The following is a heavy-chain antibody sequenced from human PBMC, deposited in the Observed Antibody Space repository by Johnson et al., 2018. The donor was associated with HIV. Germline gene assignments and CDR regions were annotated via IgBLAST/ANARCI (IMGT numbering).Heavy chain of an antibody. D-gene: IGHD3-22*01. CDR2: IRYDGSKK. CDR3: AKEYYYDSSGDDAFDI. Sequence: QMLLVESGGGVVQPGGSLRLSCAASGFTFSSYGMHWVRQAPGKGLEWVALIRYDGSKKYYADSVKGRFTISRDNSKNTMDLQMNSLRAEDTAVYYCAKEYYYDSSGDDAFDIWGQGTMVTVSS. V-gene: IGHV3-30*02. CDR1: GFTFSSYG. J-gene: IGHJ3*02.